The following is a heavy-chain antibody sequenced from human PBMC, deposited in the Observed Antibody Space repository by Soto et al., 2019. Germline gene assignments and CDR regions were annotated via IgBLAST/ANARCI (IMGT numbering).Heavy chain of an antibody. CDR3: ASPKGEEGSGSYDY. CDR1: GGTFSSYA. Sequence: ASVKVSCKASGGTFSSYAISWVRQAPGQGLEWMGRIIPILGIANYAQKFQGRVTITADKSTSTAYMELSSRRSEDTAVYYCASPKGEEGSGSYDYWGQGTLVTVSS. CDR2: IIPILGIA. D-gene: IGHD3-10*01. J-gene: IGHJ4*02. V-gene: IGHV1-69*04.